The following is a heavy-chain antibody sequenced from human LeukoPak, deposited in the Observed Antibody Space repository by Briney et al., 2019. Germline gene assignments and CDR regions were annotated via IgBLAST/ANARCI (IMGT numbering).Heavy chain of an antibody. J-gene: IGHJ4*02. Sequence: GGSLRLSCAASGFTFSSYAMSWVRQAPGKGLEWVSAISGSGGSTYYADSVKGRFTISRDNSKNTLYLQMNSLRAEDTAVYYCAKEYGSGSYYGLLGIFDYWGQGTLVTVSS. CDR2: ISGSGGST. CDR3: AKEYGSGSYYGLLGIFDY. CDR1: GFTFSSYA. V-gene: IGHV3-23*01. D-gene: IGHD3-10*01.